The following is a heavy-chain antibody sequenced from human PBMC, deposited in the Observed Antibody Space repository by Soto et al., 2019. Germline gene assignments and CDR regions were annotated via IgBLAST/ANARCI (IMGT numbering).Heavy chain of an antibody. CDR3: AGTTLEGSWELLGYYYGMDV. CDR2: IKQDGSEK. Sequence: GGSLRLSCAASGFTYSSYWMSWVRQAPGKGQEWVANIKQDGSEKYYVDSVKGRFTISRDNAKNSLYLQMNSLRAEDTAVYYCAGTTLEGSWELLGYYYGMDVWGQGTTVTVSS. CDR1: GFTYSSYW. V-gene: IGHV3-7*01. D-gene: IGHD1-26*01. J-gene: IGHJ6*02.